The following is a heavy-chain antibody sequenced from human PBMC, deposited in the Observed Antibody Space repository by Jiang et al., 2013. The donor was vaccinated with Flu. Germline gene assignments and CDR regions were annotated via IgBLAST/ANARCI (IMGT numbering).Heavy chain of an antibody. CDR1: GYSFANYW. CDR2: IYPGDSNT. CDR3: ARRGSSGFCFDY. J-gene: IGHJ4*02. D-gene: IGHD3-22*01. V-gene: IGHV5-51*03. Sequence: GAEVKKPGESLKISCKGSGYSFANYWVGWVRQMPGKGLQWMGIIYPGDSNTRYSPSFQGQVTISADKSISTAYLQWSSLKASDTAIYYCARRGSSGFCFDYWGQGTLVTVSS.